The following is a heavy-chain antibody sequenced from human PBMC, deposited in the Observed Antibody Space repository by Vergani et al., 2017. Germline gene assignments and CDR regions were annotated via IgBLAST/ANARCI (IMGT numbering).Heavy chain of an antibody. J-gene: IGHJ3*01. Sequence: EVQLVESGGGLVQPGRSLRLSCAAPGFSFDNYAMHWVRQAPGKGLEWVSGINDNSAIIIYADSVRGRFTISRDNAKKSLYLQMNSLKTDDTALYYCTARRTGRDPFDVWGRGTLVTVSS. V-gene: IGHV3-9*01. CDR2: INDNSAII. D-gene: IGHD1-14*01. CDR3: TARRTGRDPFDV. CDR1: GFSFDNYA.